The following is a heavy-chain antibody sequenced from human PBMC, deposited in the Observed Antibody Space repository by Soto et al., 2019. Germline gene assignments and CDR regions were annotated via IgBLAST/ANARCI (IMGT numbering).Heavy chain of an antibody. CDR2: ISYDGSNK. CDR3: AKDRAVAGTYYYGMDV. J-gene: IGHJ6*02. D-gene: IGHD6-19*01. CDR1: GFTFSSYG. Sequence: QVQLVESGGGVVQPGRSLRLSCAASGFTFSSYGMHWVRQAPGKGLEWVAVISYDGSNKYYADSVKGRFTISRDNSKNTLYLQMNSLRAEDTAVYYCAKDRAVAGTYYYGMDVWGQGTTVTVS. V-gene: IGHV3-30*18.